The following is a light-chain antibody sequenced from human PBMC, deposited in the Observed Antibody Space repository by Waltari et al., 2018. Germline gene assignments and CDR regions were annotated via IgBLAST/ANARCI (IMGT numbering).Light chain of an antibody. CDR3: QQYGSSPMYT. Sequence: EIVLTQSPGTLSLSPGESATISCRASQSVSSSYLAWYQQKPGQAPRLLIYGASSRATGIPDRFSGSGSGTDFTLTISRLEPEDFAVYYCQQYGSSPMYTFGQGTKLEIK. J-gene: IGKJ2*01. CDR1: QSVSSSY. CDR2: GAS. V-gene: IGKV3-20*01.